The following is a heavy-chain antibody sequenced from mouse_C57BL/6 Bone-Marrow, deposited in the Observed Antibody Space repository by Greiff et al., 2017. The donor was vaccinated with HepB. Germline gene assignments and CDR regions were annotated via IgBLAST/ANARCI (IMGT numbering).Heavy chain of an antibody. CDR3: ARDARYGSSYTYWYFDV. D-gene: IGHD1-1*01. V-gene: IGHV7-1*01. CDR1: GFTFSDFY. J-gene: IGHJ1*03. CDR2: SRNKANDYTT. Sequence: EVQLVESGGGLVQSGRSLRLSCATSGFTFSDFYMEWVRQAPGKGLEWIAASRNKANDYTTEYSASVKGRFIVSRDTSQSILYLQMNALRAEDTAIYYCARDARYGSSYTYWYFDVWGTGTTVTVSS.